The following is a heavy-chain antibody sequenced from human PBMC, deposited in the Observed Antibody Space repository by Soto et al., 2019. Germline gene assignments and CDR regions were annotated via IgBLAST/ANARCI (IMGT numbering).Heavy chain of an antibody. D-gene: IGHD3-3*01. V-gene: IGHV3-11*06. CDR1: GFTFSDYY. CDR2: ISSSSSYT. J-gene: IGHJ6*02. CDR3: ARDNYDFWSGYYMGQNGMDV. Sequence: QVQLVESGGGLVKPGGSLRLSCAASGFTFSDYYMSWIRQAPGKGLEWVSYISSSSSYTNYADSVKGRFTISRDNAKNSLYLQMNSLRAEDTAVYYCARDNYDFWSGYYMGQNGMDVWGQGTTVTVSS.